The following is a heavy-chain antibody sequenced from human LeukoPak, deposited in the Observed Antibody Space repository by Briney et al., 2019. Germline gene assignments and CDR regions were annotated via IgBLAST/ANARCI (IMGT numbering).Heavy chain of an antibody. CDR1: GFTLISYA. V-gene: IGHV3-23*01. CDR3: TKAENIGVPPAAISGGAFET. Sequence: GGCLRLSCAASGFTLISYAMSWVRQAPGKGLEWVSAISGSGGSTYYADSVKGRFTISRDNSKNRLYLQMNSLRGEDTTVYYSTKAENIGVPPAAISGGAFETWGPGTIGTVSS. CDR2: ISGSGGST. D-gene: IGHD2-2*01. J-gene: IGHJ3*02.